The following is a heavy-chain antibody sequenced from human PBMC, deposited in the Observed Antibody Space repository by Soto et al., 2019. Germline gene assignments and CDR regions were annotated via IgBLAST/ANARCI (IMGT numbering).Heavy chain of an antibody. CDR3: AHATRAAPVQYCIDN. D-gene: IGHD3-10*01. CDR2: VYWDDDQ. J-gene: IGHJ6*03. CDR1: GFSLSTSGVG. Sequence: QITLKESGPTLVNPTQTLTLTCTFSGFSLSTSGVGVGWIRQPPEKALEWLALVYWDDDQRYGPSLRGRLTITKDPSKGQVVLTMTNVAPVDTATYYCAHATRAAPVQYCIDNWGEGTTVTFSS. V-gene: IGHV2-5*05.